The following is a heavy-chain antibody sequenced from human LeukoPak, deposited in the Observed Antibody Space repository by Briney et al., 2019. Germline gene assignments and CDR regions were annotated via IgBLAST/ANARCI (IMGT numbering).Heavy chain of an antibody. CDR2: ISAYNGNT. CDR1: GYSFTSYG. J-gene: IGHJ4*02. Sequence: ASVNVSCKASGYSFTSYGISWVRQAPGQGLEWMGWISAYNGNTNYAQKLQGRVTMTTDTSTSTAYMELRSLRSDDTAVYYCARDFSSYGSDYWGQGTLVTVPS. V-gene: IGHV1-18*01. CDR3: ARDFSSYGSDY. D-gene: IGHD5-18*01.